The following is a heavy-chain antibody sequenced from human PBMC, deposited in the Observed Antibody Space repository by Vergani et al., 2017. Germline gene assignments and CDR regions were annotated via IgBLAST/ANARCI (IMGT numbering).Heavy chain of an antibody. V-gene: IGHV3-23*01. Sequence: EVQLLESGGGLVQPGGSLRLSCAASGFTFSTSAMNWVRQAPGKGLEWVSGISVSGGNTYYADSVKGRFTISRDNSRDTLYLKMNSLRAEDTALYYWAKDQGGGGNDGWFDPWGQGALVTVSP. J-gene: IGHJ5*02. CDR1: GFTFSTSA. D-gene: IGHD5-12*01. CDR3: AKDQGGGGNDGWFDP. CDR2: ISVSGGNT.